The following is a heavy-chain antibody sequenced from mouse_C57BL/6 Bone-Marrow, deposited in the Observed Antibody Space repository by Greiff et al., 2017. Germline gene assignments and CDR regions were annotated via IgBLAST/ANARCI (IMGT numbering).Heavy chain of an antibody. Sequence: QVQLQQSGPELVKPGASVKISCKASGYAFSSSWMNWVKQRPGKGLEWIGRIYPGDGDTNYNGKFKGKATLTADKSSSTAYMQLSSLTSEDSAFYFCALLWPAGVCYYAMDYWGQGTSVTVSS. CDR3: ALLWPAGVCYYAMDY. CDR2: IYPGDGDT. V-gene: IGHV1-82*01. D-gene: IGHD2-1*01. J-gene: IGHJ4*01. CDR1: GYAFSSSW.